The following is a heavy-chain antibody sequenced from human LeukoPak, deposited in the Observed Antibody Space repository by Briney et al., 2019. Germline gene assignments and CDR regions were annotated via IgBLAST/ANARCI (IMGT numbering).Heavy chain of an antibody. V-gene: IGHV3-53*01. CDR3: AGEGDDSSGYYPHFDY. CDR1: GFTVSTNY. D-gene: IGHD3-22*01. Sequence: PGGSLRLSCAASGFTVSTNYMSWVRQAPGKGLEWVSVIYSGGSTYYADSVKGRFTISRDNSKNTLYLQMNSLRAEETAVYYCAGEGDDSSGYYPHFDYWGQGTLVTVSS. J-gene: IGHJ4*02. CDR2: IYSGGST.